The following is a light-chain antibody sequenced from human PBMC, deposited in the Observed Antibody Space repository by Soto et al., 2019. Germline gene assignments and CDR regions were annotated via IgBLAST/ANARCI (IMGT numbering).Light chain of an antibody. Sequence: QYALTQPASVSGSPGQSITISCTGTSSDIGGYNYVSWYQQLPGKVPKLIIYDVSSRPSGVSDRFSGSKSGNAASLTISGLQAEDEADYFCSSYTSISTLYVFGTGTKRTVL. CDR1: SSDIGGYNY. J-gene: IGLJ1*01. CDR3: SSYTSISTLYV. V-gene: IGLV2-14*03. CDR2: DVS.